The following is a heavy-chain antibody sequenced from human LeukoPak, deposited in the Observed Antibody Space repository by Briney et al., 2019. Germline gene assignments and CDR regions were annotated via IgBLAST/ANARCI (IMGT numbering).Heavy chain of an antibody. CDR3: ARHRSSGYYSYRPFDY. J-gene: IGHJ4*02. V-gene: IGHV4-34*01. D-gene: IGHD3-22*01. CDR1: GGSFSGYY. CDR2: INHSGST. Sequence: SETLSLTCAVYGGSFSGYYWSWIRQPPGKGLEWIGEINHSGSTNYNPSLKSRVTISVDTSKNQFSLKLSSVTAADTAVYYCARHRSSGYYSYRPFDYWGQGTLVTVSS.